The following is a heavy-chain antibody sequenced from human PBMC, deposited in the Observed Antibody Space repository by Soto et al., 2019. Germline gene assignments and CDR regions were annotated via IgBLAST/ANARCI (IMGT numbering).Heavy chain of an antibody. V-gene: IGHV4-31*03. CDR1: GGSISSGVYY. CDR2: IYYSGST. J-gene: IGHJ1*01. CDR3: ARVFQDDSSGYYPTLEYFQH. D-gene: IGHD3-22*01. Sequence: PSETLSLTCTVSGGSISSGVYYWSWIRQHPGKVLEWIGYIYYSGSTYYNPSLKSRVTISVDTSKNQFSLKLSSVTAADTAVYYCARVFQDDSSGYYPTLEYFQHWGQGTLVTVSS.